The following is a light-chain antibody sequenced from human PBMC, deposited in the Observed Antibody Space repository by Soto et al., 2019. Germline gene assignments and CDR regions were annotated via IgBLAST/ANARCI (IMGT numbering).Light chain of an antibody. CDR3: CSYAGDYMFV. CDR1: SSDVGGDKY. CDR2: EVS. V-gene: IGLV2-14*01. J-gene: IGLJ1*01. Sequence: QSALTQPASVSGSPGQSITISCTGTSSDVGGDKYVSWYQQHPGKVPKLLIFEVSDRPSGVSNRFSGSKSGNTASLTISGLQAEDEADYYCCSYAGDYMFVFGTGTKLTVL.